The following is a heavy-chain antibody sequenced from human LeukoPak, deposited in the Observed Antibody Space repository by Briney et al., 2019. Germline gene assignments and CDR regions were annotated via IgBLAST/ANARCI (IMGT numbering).Heavy chain of an antibody. D-gene: IGHD3-10*01. Sequence: GGSLRISCEAHGFKYLHYGMSWVRQAPGKGMEWVSGINWNGGSTGYADSGKGRFTISRDNANNILYLQMNSLRAEDTALYYCARIHGGSPSAADFDYWGQGTLVTVSS. CDR1: GFKYLHYG. CDR2: INWNGGST. J-gene: IGHJ4*02. V-gene: IGHV3-20*04. CDR3: ARIHGGSPSAADFDY.